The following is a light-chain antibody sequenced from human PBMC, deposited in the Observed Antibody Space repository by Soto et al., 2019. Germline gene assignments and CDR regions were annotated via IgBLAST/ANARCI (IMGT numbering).Light chain of an antibody. V-gene: IGKV3-15*01. J-gene: IGKJ5*01. Sequence: EVEMRQSPATLSVSSGEGASLSCRASQGIGDTLAWYPHKPGKTPRLLIYDTSNRAAGVPARLSGSWSGTELTLTIRSLQSEDVAFCYCQLYNNWITFGQGTRLEIK. CDR2: DTS. CDR1: QGIGDT. CDR3: QLYNNWIT.